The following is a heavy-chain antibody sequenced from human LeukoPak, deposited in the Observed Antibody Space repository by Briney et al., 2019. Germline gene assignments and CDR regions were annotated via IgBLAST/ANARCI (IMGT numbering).Heavy chain of an antibody. D-gene: IGHD6-19*01. CDR2: ISGLGGST. CDR1: GFTVSSYA. CDR3: AQDRYVSSGRDDY. Sequence: GASLRLSCAASGFTVSSYAMSWVRQAPGKGLEWVSGISGLGGSTYSVDSVKGRFTISRDNSKNTLYLQMTNLRAEDTAVYFCAQDRYVSSGRDDYWGQGTLVTVSS. V-gene: IGHV3-23*01. J-gene: IGHJ4*02.